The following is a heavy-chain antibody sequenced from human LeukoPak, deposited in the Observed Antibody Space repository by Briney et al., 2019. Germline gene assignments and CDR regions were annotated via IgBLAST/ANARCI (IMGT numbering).Heavy chain of an antibody. J-gene: IGHJ4*02. Sequence: GGSLRLSCAASGLTFTKAWMTWVRQAPGKGLEWVANINQGGSDKYYVDSVKGRFTISRDNANNLLYLQMNSLRGEDTAVYYCTRDRSRAEDDWGQGTLVTVSS. D-gene: IGHD1-14*01. V-gene: IGHV3-7*01. CDR2: INQGGSDK. CDR3: TRDRSRAEDD. CDR1: GLTFTKAW.